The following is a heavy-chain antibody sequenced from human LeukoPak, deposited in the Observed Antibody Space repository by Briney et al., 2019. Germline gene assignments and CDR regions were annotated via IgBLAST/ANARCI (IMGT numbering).Heavy chain of an antibody. Sequence: SVKVSCKASGGTFSSYAISWVRRAPGQGLEWMGGIIPIFGTANYAQKFQGRVTITTDESTSTAYMELSSLRSEDTAVYYCARAGSGYSYGYVGPLDYWGQGTLVTVSS. V-gene: IGHV1-69*05. J-gene: IGHJ4*02. D-gene: IGHD5-18*01. CDR2: IIPIFGTA. CDR1: GGTFSSYA. CDR3: ARAGSGYSYGYVGPLDY.